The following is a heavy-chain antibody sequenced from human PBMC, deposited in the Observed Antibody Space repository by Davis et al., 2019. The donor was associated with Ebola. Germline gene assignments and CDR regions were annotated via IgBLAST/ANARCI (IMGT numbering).Heavy chain of an antibody. Sequence: GESLKISCADSVITFSSYAMTWVRQAPGKGLEWVSAISGSGGTTYYADSVKGRFTISRDNAKNSLYLQMNSLRAEDTAVYYCARDQGFWSGYYDYWGQGTLVTVSS. J-gene: IGHJ4*02. V-gene: IGHV3-23*01. CDR1: VITFSSYA. CDR3: ARDQGFWSGYYDY. D-gene: IGHD3-3*01. CDR2: ISGSGGTT.